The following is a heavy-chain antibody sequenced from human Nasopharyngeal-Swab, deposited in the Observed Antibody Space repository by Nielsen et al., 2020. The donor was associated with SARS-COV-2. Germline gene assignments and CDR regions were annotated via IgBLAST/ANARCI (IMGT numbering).Heavy chain of an antibody. Sequence: ASVKVSCKASGYTFTGYYMHWVRPAPGQGLEWMGRINPNSGGTNYAQKFQGRVTMTRDTSISTAYMELSRLRSDDTAVYYCARVQSVVVAGTDYYYYGMDVWGQGTTVTVSS. CDR1: GYTFTGYY. D-gene: IGHD2-15*01. J-gene: IGHJ6*02. CDR3: ARVQSVVVAGTDYYYYGMDV. V-gene: IGHV1-2*06. CDR2: INPNSGGT.